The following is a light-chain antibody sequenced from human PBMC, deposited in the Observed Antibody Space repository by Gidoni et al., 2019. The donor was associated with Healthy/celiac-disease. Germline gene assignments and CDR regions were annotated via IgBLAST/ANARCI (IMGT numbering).Light chain of an antibody. CDR2: WAA. Sequence: DIVMTQSPDSLAVSLGERATINCKSSQSVLYSSNNKNYLAWYQQKPGQPPKLLIYWAATRESGVPDRFSGSGSGTDFTLTISSLQAEDVAVYYCLQYYSTLTFXGXTKVEIK. J-gene: IGKJ4*01. CDR1: QSVLYSSNNKNY. CDR3: LQYYSTLT. V-gene: IGKV4-1*01.